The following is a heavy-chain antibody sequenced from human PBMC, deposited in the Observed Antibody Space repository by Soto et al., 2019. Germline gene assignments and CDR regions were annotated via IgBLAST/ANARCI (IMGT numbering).Heavy chain of an antibody. CDR2: IIPKLGSA. CDR1: GGRNLRDYR. V-gene: IGHV1-69*16. Sequence: QVQLVQSGAEVKEPGSSVEVSCKASGGRNLRDYRTTWVRRAPGQGLEWMGGIIPKLGSANYAQNCQGRVTVTTDESTNTVYVELRSLRSDDTAVYYWARGGDGYYFGAVDWGQGTPVTVSS. D-gene: IGHD5-12*01. CDR3: ARGGDGYYFGAVD. J-gene: IGHJ4*02.